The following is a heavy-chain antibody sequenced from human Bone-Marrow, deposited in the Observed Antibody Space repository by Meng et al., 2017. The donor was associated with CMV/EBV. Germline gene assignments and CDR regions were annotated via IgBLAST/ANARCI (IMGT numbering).Heavy chain of an antibody. D-gene: IGHD3-22*01. CDR2: IIPIFGTA. Sequence: TFSSYAISWVRQAPGQGLEWMGGIIPIFGTAHYAQKFQGRVTITADKSTSTAYMELSSLRSEDTAVYYCARLGAYYYDSSGYWVDYWGQGTLVTVSS. CDR1: TFSSYA. CDR3: ARLGAYYYDSSGYWVDY. J-gene: IGHJ4*02. V-gene: IGHV1-69*06.